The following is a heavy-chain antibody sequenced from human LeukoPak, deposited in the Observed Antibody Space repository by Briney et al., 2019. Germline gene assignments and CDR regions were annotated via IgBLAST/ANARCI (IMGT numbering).Heavy chain of an antibody. V-gene: IGHV3-23*01. D-gene: IGHD3-22*01. Sequence: GGSLRLSCAASGFTFSSYAMSWVRQAPGKGLEWVSAISGSGGSTYYADSVKGRFTISRDNSKNTLYLQMNSLRAEDTAVYYCATERRSGYYYEYYFDYWGQGTLLTVSS. CDR3: ATERRSGYYYEYYFDY. CDR1: GFTFSSYA. J-gene: IGHJ4*02. CDR2: ISGSGGST.